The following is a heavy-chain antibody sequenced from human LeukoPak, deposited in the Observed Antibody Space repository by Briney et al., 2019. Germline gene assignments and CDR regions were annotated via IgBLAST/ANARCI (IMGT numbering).Heavy chain of an antibody. CDR3: ASSEVRGVTTDY. V-gene: IGHV3-30-3*01. D-gene: IGHD3-10*01. CDR2: ISYDGSNK. CDR1: GFTLSSYA. Sequence: GGSLRLSCAASGFTLSSYAMHWVRQAPGKGLEWVAVISYDGSNKYYADSVKGRFTISRDNSKNTLYLQMNSLRAEDTAVYYCASSEVRGVTTDYWGQGTLVTVSS. J-gene: IGHJ4*02.